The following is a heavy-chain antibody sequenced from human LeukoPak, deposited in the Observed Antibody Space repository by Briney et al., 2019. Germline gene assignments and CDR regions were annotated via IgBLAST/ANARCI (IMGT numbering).Heavy chain of an antibody. CDR3: ARGLDSYDSSGQFVY. CDR2: IHYSGST. V-gene: IGHV4-39*01. D-gene: IGHD3-22*01. CDR1: GGSISSSSYC. J-gene: IGHJ4*02. Sequence: SETLSLTCTVSGGSISSSSYCWGWIRQPPGKGLEWIGSIHYSGSTYFNPSLKSRVTIFVDTSKNQFSLKLSSVTAADTAVYYCARGLDSYDSSGQFVYWGQGTLVTVSS.